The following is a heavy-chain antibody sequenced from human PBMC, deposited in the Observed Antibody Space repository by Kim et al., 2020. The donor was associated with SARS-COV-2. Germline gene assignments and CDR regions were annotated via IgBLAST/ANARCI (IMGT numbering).Heavy chain of an antibody. J-gene: IGHJ4*02. D-gene: IGHD1-7*01. CDR2: ISYDGSNK. CDR1: GFTFSDYA. CDR3: ARGAGTTFFYYFDY. V-gene: IGHV3-30*04. Sequence: GGSLRLSCAASGFTFSDYAMNWVRQAPGKGLEGVAIISYDGSNKYYVDSVKGRFTISRDNSKNTLYLQMNSLRTEDTAVYYCARGAGTTFFYYFDYWGQG.